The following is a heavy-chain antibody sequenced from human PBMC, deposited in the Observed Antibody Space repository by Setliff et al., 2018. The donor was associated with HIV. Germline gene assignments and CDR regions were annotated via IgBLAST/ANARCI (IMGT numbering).Heavy chain of an antibody. CDR3: VRGYCSSTTCYDDYYYMDV. J-gene: IGHJ6*03. D-gene: IGHD2-2*01. CDR1: GGSISGHY. CDR2: IFYTGST. V-gene: IGHV4-59*11. Sequence: SETLSLTCTVSGGSISGHYWSWIRQPPGKGLEWIAYIFYTGSTNYNPSLKSRVTISVDTSKNQFFLKLSSVTAADTAVYYCVRGYCSSTTCYDDYYYMDVWGKGGTVTV.